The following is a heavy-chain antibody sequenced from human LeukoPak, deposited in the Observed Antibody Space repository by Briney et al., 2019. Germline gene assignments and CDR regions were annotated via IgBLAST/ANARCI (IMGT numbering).Heavy chain of an antibody. J-gene: IGHJ5*02. CDR3: ARDPYYYDSSGYQS. Sequence: GRSLRLSCAASGFTFSSYGMHWVRQAPGKGLEWVAVIWYDVSNKYYADSVKGRFTISRDNSKNTLYLQMNSLRAEDTAVYYCARDPYYYDSSGYQSWGQGTLVTVSS. V-gene: IGHV3-33*01. D-gene: IGHD3-22*01. CDR1: GFTFSSYG. CDR2: IWYDVSNK.